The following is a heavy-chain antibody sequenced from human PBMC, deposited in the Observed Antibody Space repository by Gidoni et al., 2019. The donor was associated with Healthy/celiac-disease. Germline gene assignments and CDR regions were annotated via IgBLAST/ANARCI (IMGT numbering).Heavy chain of an antibody. CDR3: ARDRVRGVIPWFDP. Sequence: QVQLVESGGGVVQPGRSLRLSCAASGFTFSSYAMHWVRQAPGKGLEWVAVISYDGSNKYYADSVKGRFTISRDNSKNTLYLQMNSLRAEDTAVYYCARDRVRGVIPWFDPWGQGTLVTVSS. J-gene: IGHJ5*02. V-gene: IGHV3-30-3*01. D-gene: IGHD3-10*01. CDR1: GFTFSSYA. CDR2: ISYDGSNK.